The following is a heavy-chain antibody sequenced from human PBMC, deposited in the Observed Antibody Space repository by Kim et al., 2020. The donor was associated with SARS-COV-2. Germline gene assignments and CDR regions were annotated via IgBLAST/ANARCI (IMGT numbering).Heavy chain of an antibody. J-gene: IGHJ4*02. CDR1: GFTFSSYS. D-gene: IGHD3-10*01. CDR3: ARSPQLWFRELFFDY. V-gene: IGHV3-21*01. Sequence: GGSLRLSCAASGFTFSSYSMNWVRQAPGKGLEWVSSISSSSSYIYYADSVKGRFTISRDNAKNSLYLQMNSLRAEDTAVYYCARSPQLWFRELFFDYWGQGTLVTVSS. CDR2: ISSSSSYI.